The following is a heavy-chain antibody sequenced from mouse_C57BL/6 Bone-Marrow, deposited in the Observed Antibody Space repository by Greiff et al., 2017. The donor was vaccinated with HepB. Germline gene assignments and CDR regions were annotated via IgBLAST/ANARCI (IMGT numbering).Heavy chain of an antibody. V-gene: IGHV3-8*01. J-gene: IGHJ1*03. Sequence: EVKLMESGPGLAKPSQTLSLTCSVTGYSITSDYWNWIRKFPGNKLEYMGYISYSGSTYYNPSLKSRISITRDTSKNQYYLQLNSVTTEDTATYYCARAPVYYDYDVGYFDVWGTGTTVTVSS. CDR1: GYSITSDY. D-gene: IGHD2-4*01. CDR2: ISYSGST. CDR3: ARAPVYYDYDVGYFDV.